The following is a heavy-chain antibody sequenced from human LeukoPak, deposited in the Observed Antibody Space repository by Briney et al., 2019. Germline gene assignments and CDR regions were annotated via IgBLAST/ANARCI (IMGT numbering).Heavy chain of an antibody. D-gene: IGHD2/OR15-2a*01. CDR1: GITFSYFG. CDR2: ISRSSTII. Sequence: LPGGSLRLSCAASGITFSYFGMHWVRQAPGKGLEWLSYISRSSTIIYYADSMKGRFTISRDNAKNSLYLQMNSLRAEDTAVYYCVRDVWEPTFDYYGMDVWGQGTTVTVS. V-gene: IGHV3-48*04. J-gene: IGHJ6*02. CDR3: VRDVWEPTFDYYGMDV.